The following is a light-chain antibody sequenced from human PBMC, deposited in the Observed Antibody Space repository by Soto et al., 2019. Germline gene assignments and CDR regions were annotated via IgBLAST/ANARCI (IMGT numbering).Light chain of an antibody. CDR1: QSVRRT. Sequence: EIMMTQSPPTLSVSPGERDTLSCRASQSVRRTLAWYQQKPGQAPRLLIYGASSRATDIPDRFSGSGSATEFTLTISRVEPEDFAVYYCQQYGGSPGTFGQGTKVDIK. J-gene: IGKJ1*01. V-gene: IGKV3-20*01. CDR2: GAS. CDR3: QQYGGSPGT.